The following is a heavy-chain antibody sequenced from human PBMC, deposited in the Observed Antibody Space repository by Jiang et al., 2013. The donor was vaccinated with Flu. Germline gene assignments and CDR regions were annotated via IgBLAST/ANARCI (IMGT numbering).Heavy chain of an antibody. J-gene: IGHJ4*02. CDR2: IYYSGST. CDR1: GGSISSYF. D-gene: IGHD6-13*01. CDR3: ARCPVPAAGCDLDY. V-gene: IGHV4-59*08. Sequence: GLVKPSETLSLTCTVSGGSISSYFWSWIRQPPGKGLEWIGYIYYSGSTNYNPSLKSRVTISVDTSKNQFSLNLSSVTAADTAMYYCARCPVPAAGCDLDYWGQGTLVTVSS.